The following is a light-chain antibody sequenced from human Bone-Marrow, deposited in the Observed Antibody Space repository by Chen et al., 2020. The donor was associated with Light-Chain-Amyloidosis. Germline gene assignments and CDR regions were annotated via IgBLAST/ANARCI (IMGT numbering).Light chain of an antibody. J-gene: IGLJ2*01. CDR3: HSYTGTTRHVV. CDR1: SSDVGGYDY. CDR2: DVS. V-gene: IGLV2-14*03. Sequence: QSVLTQPASVSGSLGQSITISCTGTSSDVGGYDYVSCFQHHPGKAPKLMIYDVSLRPSGVSDRFSGSKSGNTASLTISGLQAEDEADYYCHSYTGTTRHVVFGGGTKLTVL.